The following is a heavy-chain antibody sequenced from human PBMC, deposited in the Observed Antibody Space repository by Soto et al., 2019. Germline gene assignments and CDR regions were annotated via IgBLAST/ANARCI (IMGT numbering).Heavy chain of an antibody. CDR2: ISYDGSNK. J-gene: IGHJ4*02. CDR3: AGRVSDSGSWDLVDY. D-gene: IGHD6-13*01. CDR1: GFTFSNYA. Sequence: QVQLVESGGGVVQPGRSLRLSCAASGFTFSNYAMHWVRQAPGKGLEWVAVISYDGSNKYYADSVKGRFTISRDNSKNTFDLQMNSLRPEDTAAYYCAGRVSDSGSWDLVDYWGQGTMVTVSS. V-gene: IGHV3-30-3*01.